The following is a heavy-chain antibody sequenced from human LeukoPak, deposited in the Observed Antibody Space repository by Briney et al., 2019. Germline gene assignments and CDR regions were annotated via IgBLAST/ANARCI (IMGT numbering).Heavy chain of an antibody. V-gene: IGHV3-66*02. CDR3: ARDPDDSSGYRN. CDR2: IYSGGST. J-gene: IGHJ4*02. Sequence: GGSLRLSRATSGFTVSSTYMSWVRQAPGKGLEWVSVIYSGGSTYYADSVKGRFTISRDNSKNTVYLEMNSLRAEDTAVYYCARDPDDSSGYRNWGQGTLVTVSS. CDR1: GFTVSSTY. D-gene: IGHD3-22*01.